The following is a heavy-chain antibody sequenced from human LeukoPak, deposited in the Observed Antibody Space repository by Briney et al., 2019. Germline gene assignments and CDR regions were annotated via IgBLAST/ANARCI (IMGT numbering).Heavy chain of an antibody. D-gene: IGHD1-26*01. CDR1: GFTFSSYA. CDR2: ITTDGGST. Sequence: GGSLRLSCAASGFTFSSYAMHWVRQAPGKGLEYVSAITTDGGSTHYANSVKGRFTISRDNSKNTLYLQMSSLTAADTAVYYCAKDRSIGTYYTFDHWGQGTLVTVSS. J-gene: IGHJ4*02. CDR3: AKDRSIGTYYTFDH. V-gene: IGHV3-64*01.